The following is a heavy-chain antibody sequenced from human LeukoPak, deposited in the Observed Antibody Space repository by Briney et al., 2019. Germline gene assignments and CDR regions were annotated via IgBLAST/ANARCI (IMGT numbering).Heavy chain of an antibody. CDR1: GYSISSGYY. V-gene: IGHV4-38-2*01. Sequence: SETLSLTCAVSGYSISSGYYWGWIRQPPGKGLEWIGSIYHSGSTYYNPSLKSRVTISVDTSKHQFSLKLSSVTAADTAVYYCARRLYSSSYWYFDLWGRGTLVTVPS. J-gene: IGHJ2*01. CDR2: IYHSGST. D-gene: IGHD6-6*01. CDR3: ARRLYSSSYWYFDL.